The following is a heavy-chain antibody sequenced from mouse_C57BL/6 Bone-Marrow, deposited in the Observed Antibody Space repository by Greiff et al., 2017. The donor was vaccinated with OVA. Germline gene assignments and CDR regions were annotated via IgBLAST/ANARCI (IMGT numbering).Heavy chain of an antibody. D-gene: IGHD1-1*01. CDR1: GYTFTDYE. V-gene: IGHV1-15*01. J-gene: IGHJ4*01. Sequence: QVQLQQSGAELVRPGASVTLSCKASGYTFTDYEMHWVKQTPVHGLEWIGAIDPETGGTAYNQKFKGKAILTADKSSSTAYMELRSLTSEDSAVYYCTGYYYGSSYVEGMDYWGQGTSVTVSS. CDR2: IDPETGGT. CDR3: TGYYYGSSYVEGMDY.